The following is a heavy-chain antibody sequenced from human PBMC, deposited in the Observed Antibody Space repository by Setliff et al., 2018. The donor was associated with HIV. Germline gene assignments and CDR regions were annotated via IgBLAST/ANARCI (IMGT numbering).Heavy chain of an antibody. CDR2: IYPSGRT. D-gene: IGHD3-10*01. CDR1: GDSMSSGVYS. V-gene: IGHV4-30-2*06. Sequence: PSETLSLTCAVSGDSMSSGVYSWNWIRQSPGKGLEWIGYIYPSGRTYYNPSLKNRVTMSIDRSKKQFSLNLSSVTAADTALYFCVREGAGSGSYYLDFWGQGILVTVSS. CDR3: VREGAGSGSYYLDF. J-gene: IGHJ4*02.